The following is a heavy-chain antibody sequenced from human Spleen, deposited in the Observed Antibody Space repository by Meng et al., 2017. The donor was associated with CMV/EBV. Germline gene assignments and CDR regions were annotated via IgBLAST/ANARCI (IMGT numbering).Heavy chain of an antibody. D-gene: IGHD3-3*01. CDR1: LSTSGGG. CDR3: AHSAYYDFWSGYSAFDY. J-gene: IGHJ4*02. Sequence: LSTSGGGVGWIRQPPGKALEWLALIYWNDDKRYSPSLKSRLTITKDTSKNQVVLTMTNMDPVDTATYYCAHSAYYDFWSGYSAFDYWGQGTLVTVSS. V-gene: IGHV2-5*01. CDR2: IYWNDDK.